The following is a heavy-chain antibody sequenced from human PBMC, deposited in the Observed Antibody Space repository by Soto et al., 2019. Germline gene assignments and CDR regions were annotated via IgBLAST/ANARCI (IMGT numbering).Heavy chain of an antibody. CDR1: GGTFSSYA. CDR3: AREYSSIWSWFDP. Sequence: QVQLVQSGAEVKKPGSSVKVSCKASGGTFSSYAISWVRQAPGQGIEWMGVIIPIFGTANYAQKFQGRVTITAYEPTSTAYMELSSLSSEDTAEYSCAREYSSIWSWFDPWGQGTLVTVYS. CDR2: IIPIFGTA. V-gene: IGHV1-69*01. J-gene: IGHJ5*02. D-gene: IGHD6-13*01.